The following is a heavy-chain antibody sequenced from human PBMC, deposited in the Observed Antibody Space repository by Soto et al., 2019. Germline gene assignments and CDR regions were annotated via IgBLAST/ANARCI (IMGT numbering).Heavy chain of an antibody. D-gene: IGHD1-26*01. CDR1: GFTFSSYG. J-gene: IGHJ6*02. V-gene: IGHV3-33*01. CDR2: IWYDGSNK. CDR3: AREGGVGANIVSYYGLDV. Sequence: GGSLRLSCAASGFTFSSYGMHWVRQAPGKGLEWVAVIWYDGSNKYYADSVKGRSTISRDNSKNTLYLQMNSLRAEDTAVYYSAREGGVGANIVSYYGLDVWGQGTTDTVSS.